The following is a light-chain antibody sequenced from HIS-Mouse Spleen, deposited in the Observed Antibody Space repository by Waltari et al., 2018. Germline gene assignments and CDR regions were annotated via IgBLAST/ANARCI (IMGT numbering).Light chain of an antibody. CDR1: SSDVGSYNL. V-gene: IGLV2-23*01. Sequence: QSALTQPASVSGSPGQSITISCTGTSSDVGSYNLVSLYQQHPGKAPKLMIYEGSKRTCGVSNRVSGAKSGNTASLTIYGLQAEDEADYYCCSYAGSSTWVFGGGTKLTVL. CDR3: CSYAGSSTWV. CDR2: EGS. J-gene: IGLJ3*02.